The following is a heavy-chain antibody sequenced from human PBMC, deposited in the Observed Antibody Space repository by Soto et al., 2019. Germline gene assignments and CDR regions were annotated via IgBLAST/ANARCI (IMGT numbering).Heavy chain of an antibody. Sequence: GGSLRLSCAASGFTFSSYSMNWVRQAPGKGLEWVSYISSSSSTIYYADSVKGRFTISRDNAKNSLYLQMNSLRAEDTAVYYCAQWLQPGYYYYGMDVWGQGTTVTVSS. CDR3: AQWLQPGYYYYGMDV. CDR1: GFTFSSYS. D-gene: IGHD5-12*01. V-gene: IGHV3-48*01. J-gene: IGHJ6*02. CDR2: ISSSSSTI.